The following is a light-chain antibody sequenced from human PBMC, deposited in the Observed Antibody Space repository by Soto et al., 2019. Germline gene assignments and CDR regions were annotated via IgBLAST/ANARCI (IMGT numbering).Light chain of an antibody. CDR1: QTVRNNY. Sequence: ELVLTQSAGTLALSPGGRCRGSRRASQTVRNNYLAWYQQKPGQAPRLLIYDAYSRATGITDRFSGGGSGTDFTITISRLEPEDFAVYYCQQFSSYPLTFGEGTKVDIK. CDR3: QQFSSYPLT. CDR2: DAY. V-gene: IGKV3-20*01. J-gene: IGKJ4*01.